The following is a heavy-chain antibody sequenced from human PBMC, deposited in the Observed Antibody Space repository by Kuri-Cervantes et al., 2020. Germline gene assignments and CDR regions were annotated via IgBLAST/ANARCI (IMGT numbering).Heavy chain of an antibody. CDR2: IGTAGDT. CDR3: AKRAGDNSGPLDY. J-gene: IGHJ4*02. Sequence: GESLKISCAASGFTFSSYDMHWVRQATGKGLEWVSAIGTAGDTYYPGSVKGRFTISRDNSKNTLYLQMSSLRAEDTAVYYCAKRAGDNSGPLDYWGQGTLVTVSS. V-gene: IGHV3-13*01. D-gene: IGHD4-23*01. CDR1: GFTFSSYD.